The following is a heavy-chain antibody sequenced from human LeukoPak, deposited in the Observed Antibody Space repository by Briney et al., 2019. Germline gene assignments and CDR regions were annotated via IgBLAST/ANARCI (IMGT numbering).Heavy chain of an antibody. J-gene: IGHJ6*03. D-gene: IGHD3-10*01. CDR1: GDSITSNDFY. V-gene: IGHV4-39*07. Sequence: SETLSLTCTVSGDSITSNDFYWGWIRQAPGKGLEWIGSIHYSGTTYYNPSLKSRVTISVDTSKNQFSLKLSSVTAADTAVYYCARDLRWFAYYYMDVWGKGTTVTVSS. CDR2: IHYSGTT. CDR3: ARDLRWFAYYYMDV.